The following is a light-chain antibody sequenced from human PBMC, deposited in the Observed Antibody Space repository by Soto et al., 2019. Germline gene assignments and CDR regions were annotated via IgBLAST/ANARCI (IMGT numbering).Light chain of an antibody. J-gene: IGLJ2*01. CDR2: DVS. Sequence: QSALTQPASVSGSPGQSITISCTGTSSDVGGYNYVSWYQQHPGKAPKLMIYDVSTRPSGVSNRFSGSTSGNTASLAISGLHAEDESDYSCSSYPSSSTVVFGGGTQLTVL. CDR3: SSYPSSSTVV. V-gene: IGLV2-14*01. CDR1: SSDVGGYNY.